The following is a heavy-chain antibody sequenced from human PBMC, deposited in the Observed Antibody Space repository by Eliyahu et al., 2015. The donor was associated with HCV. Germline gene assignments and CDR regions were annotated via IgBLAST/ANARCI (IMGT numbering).Heavy chain of an antibody. CDR3: ASGGGGIAVAGTGGWFDP. D-gene: IGHD6-19*01. V-gene: IGHV4-59*01. J-gene: IGHJ5*02. Sequence: QVQLQESGPGLVKPSETLSLTCTVSGGSITTYYWSWXRQPPGKGLEWIGYIHYXGSTNYNPPLKSRVTISVDTSKHQFSLNLTSVTAADTAVYYCASGGGGIAVAGTGGWFDPWGQGTLVTVSS. CDR1: GGSITTYY. CDR2: IHYXGST.